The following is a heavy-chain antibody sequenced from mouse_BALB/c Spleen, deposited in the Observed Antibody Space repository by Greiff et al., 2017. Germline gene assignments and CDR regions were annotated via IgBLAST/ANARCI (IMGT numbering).Heavy chain of an antibody. D-gene: IGHD2-3*01. V-gene: IGHV5-6-4*01. CDR1: GFTFSSYT. J-gene: IGHJ3*01. CDR3: TRPDEAWFAY. CDR2: ISSGGSYT. Sequence: EVQRVESGGGLVKPGGSLKLSCAASGFTFSSYTMSWVRQTPEKRLEWVATISSGGSYTYYPDSVKGRFTISRDNAKNTLYLQMSSLKSEDTAMYYCTRPDEAWFAYWGQGTLVTVSA.